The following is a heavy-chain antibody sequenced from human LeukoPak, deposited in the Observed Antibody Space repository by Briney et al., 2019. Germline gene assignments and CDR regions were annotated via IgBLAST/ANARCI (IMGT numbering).Heavy chain of an antibody. CDR3: AKGLSGSCYSGISF. CDR1: GFTFSSYA. J-gene: IGHJ4*02. Sequence: GGSLRLSCAASGFTFSSYAMSWVRQVPGKGLEWVSVVCGSGSSTYYADSVKGRFTISRDDSKNTLYLQMNSLRAEDTALYYCAKGLSGSCYSGISFWGQGTLVTVS. D-gene: IGHD2-15*01. CDR2: VCGSGSST. V-gene: IGHV3-23*01.